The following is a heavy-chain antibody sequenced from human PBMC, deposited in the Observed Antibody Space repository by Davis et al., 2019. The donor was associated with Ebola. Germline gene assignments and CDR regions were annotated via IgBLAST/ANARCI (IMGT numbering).Heavy chain of an antibody. V-gene: IGHV1-18*04. Sequence: ASVKVSCKASGYTFSNYGISWVRQAPGQGLEWMGWISAYNGNTNYAQKLQGRVTLTTDTSTSTAYMELRSLRSDDTAVYYCARGGLGGTTVYYYGMDVWGQGTTVTVSS. J-gene: IGHJ6*02. CDR2: ISAYNGNT. CDR3: ARGGLGGTTVYYYGMDV. CDR1: GYTFSNYG. D-gene: IGHD1-7*01.